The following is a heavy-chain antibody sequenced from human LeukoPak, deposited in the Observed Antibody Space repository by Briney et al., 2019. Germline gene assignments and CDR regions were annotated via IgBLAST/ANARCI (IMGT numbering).Heavy chain of an antibody. D-gene: IGHD2-15*01. J-gene: IGHJ4*02. CDR1: GGSLSAYY. CDR2: VNHSGSA. V-gene: IGHV4-34*01. Sequence: SETLSLTCAVYGGSLSAYYWSWIRQPPGKGLEWIGEVNHSGSANYNPSLKSRVTMSVDTSKNQLSLKLSSVTAADTAVYYCARSPRYCSGGSCYFLHYWGQGTLVTVSS. CDR3: ARSPRYCSGGSCYFLHY.